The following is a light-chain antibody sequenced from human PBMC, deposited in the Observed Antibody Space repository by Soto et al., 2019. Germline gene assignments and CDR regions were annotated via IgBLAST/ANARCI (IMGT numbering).Light chain of an antibody. V-gene: IGKV3-20*01. CDR3: QQYET. Sequence: EVVMTQSPATLSVSAGERATLSCRASQSVSSNLAWYQQKPGQAPRLLIYGASSRATGIPDRFSGSGSGTDFTLTISRLEPEDFAVYYCQQYETFGQGTKVDI. J-gene: IGKJ1*01. CDR2: GAS. CDR1: QSVSSN.